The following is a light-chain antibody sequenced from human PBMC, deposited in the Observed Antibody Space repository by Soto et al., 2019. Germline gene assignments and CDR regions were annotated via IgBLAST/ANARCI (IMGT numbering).Light chain of an antibody. J-gene: IGKJ4*01. V-gene: IGKV3-15*01. CDR3: RDSNNLPVT. CDR1: QSINSA. Sequence: TLIVYPGKTARHCNRASQSINSAVAWYHQKVGQTPRLLIHGASTRATGFAARFSGSVSVTALTLTFSGLQSEDVAPYSCRDSNNLPVTFGGGTKVDI. CDR2: GAS.